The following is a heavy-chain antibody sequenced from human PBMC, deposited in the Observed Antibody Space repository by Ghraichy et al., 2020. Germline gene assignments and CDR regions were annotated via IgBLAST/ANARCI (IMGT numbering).Heavy chain of an antibody. D-gene: IGHD1-7*01. CDR3: ARDAGITGTTDLDY. Sequence: GGSLRLSCAASGFTFNTYSMDWVRQAPGKGLEWVSSISSTSSYIYYADSVKGRFAISRDNAKNSLFLQMNSLRAEDTAVYYCARDAGITGTTDLDYWGHGTLVTVSS. J-gene: IGHJ4*01. V-gene: IGHV3-21*01. CDR1: GFTFNTYS. CDR2: ISSTSSYI.